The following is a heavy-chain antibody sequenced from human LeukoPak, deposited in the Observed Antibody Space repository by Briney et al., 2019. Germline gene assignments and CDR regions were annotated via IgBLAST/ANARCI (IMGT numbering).Heavy chain of an antibody. V-gene: IGHV3-23*01. D-gene: IGHD6-6*01. J-gene: IGHJ6*02. CDR2: ISGSGGST. Sequence: GGSLRLSCAASGFTFSNYDMSWVRQAPGKGLEWVSAISGSGGSTYYADSVKGRFTISRDNSKNTLYLQMNSLRAEDTAVYYCAKGIAALYYYYYGMDVWGQGTTVTVSS. CDR3: AKGIAALYYYYYGMDV. CDR1: GFTFSNYD.